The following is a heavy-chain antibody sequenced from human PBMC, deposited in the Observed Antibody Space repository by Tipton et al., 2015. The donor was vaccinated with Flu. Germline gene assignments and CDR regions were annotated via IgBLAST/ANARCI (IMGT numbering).Heavy chain of an antibody. CDR3: ARDLTAIFGVAQGTRDAFDI. J-gene: IGHJ3*02. Sequence: TLSLTCTVSDGSISSSSYYWGWIRQPPGKGLEWIGSIYYSGSTYYNPSLKSRVTISVDTSKNQFSLKLSSVTAADTAVYYCARDLTAIFGVAQGTRDAFDIWGQGTMVTVSS. V-gene: IGHV4-39*07. CDR2: IYYSGST. CDR1: DGSISSSSYY. D-gene: IGHD3-3*01.